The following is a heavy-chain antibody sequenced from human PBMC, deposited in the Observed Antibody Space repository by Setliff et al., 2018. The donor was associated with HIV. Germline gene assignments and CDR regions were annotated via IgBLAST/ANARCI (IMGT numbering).Heavy chain of an antibody. D-gene: IGHD1-26*01. CDR2: MDPSSAAT. CDR3: ARGVGAAGDY. Sequence: EASVKVSCKASGYTFTSKHINWVRQATGQGLEWLGWMDPSSAATGYAQKFQGRVTLTRDTSINTAYMELSSLTSDDTAVYYCARGVGAAGDYWGQGTQVTVSS. V-gene: IGHV1-8*01. J-gene: IGHJ4*02. CDR1: GYTFTSKH.